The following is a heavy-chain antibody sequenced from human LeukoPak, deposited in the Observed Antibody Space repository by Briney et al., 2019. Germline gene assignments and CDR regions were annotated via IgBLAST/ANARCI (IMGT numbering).Heavy chain of an antibody. V-gene: IGHV4-34*01. CDR3: ARGSSSGWYYFDY. Sequence: SETLSLTCAVYGGSFSTYYWSWIRQPPGKGLEWIGEINHSGSTNYNPSLKSRVTISVDTSKNQFSLKLSSVTAADTAVYYCARGSSSGWYYFDYWGQGTLVTVSS. J-gene: IGHJ4*02. D-gene: IGHD6-19*01. CDR1: GGSFSTYY. CDR2: INHSGST.